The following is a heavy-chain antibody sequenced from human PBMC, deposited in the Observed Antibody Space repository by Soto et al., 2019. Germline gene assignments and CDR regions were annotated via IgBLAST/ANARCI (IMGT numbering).Heavy chain of an antibody. D-gene: IGHD5-12*01. V-gene: IGHV4-34*01. Sequence: SETLSLTCAVYGGSFSGYYWSWIRQPPGKGLEWIGEINHSGSTNYNPSLKSRVTISVDTSKNQFSLKLSSVTAADTAVYYCARGGVRWLRFHFDYWGQGTLVTVSS. CDR3: ARGGVRWLRFHFDY. CDR2: INHSGST. CDR1: GGSFSGYY. J-gene: IGHJ4*02.